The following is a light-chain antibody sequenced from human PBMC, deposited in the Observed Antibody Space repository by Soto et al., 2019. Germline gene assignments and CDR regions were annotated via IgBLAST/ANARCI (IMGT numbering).Light chain of an antibody. CDR1: RSNLGAGYD. V-gene: IGLV1-40*01. CDR2: SDF. Sequence: QAVVTQPPSVSGAPGQRVTISCTGSRSNLGAGYDVHWYQQLPGSAPKLVIYSDFKRPSGVPARFSGSRSGTSASLAITGLQPEDEASYYCQAYDNSLRGWVFGGGTKLTVL. J-gene: IGLJ3*02. CDR3: QAYDNSLRGWV.